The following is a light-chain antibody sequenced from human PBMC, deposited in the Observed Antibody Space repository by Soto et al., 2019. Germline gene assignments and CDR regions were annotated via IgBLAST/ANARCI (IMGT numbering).Light chain of an antibody. CDR3: NSYTTSSAYV. V-gene: IGLV2-18*02. J-gene: IGLJ1*01. Sequence: QSALTQPPSVSGSPGQSVTISCTGTSSDVGSYNRVSWYQQPPGTAPKLMIYDVSNRPSGIPDRFSGSKSGNAASLTISGLQAEDEADYYCNSYTTSSAYVFGTGTKLTVL. CDR1: SSDVGSYNR. CDR2: DVS.